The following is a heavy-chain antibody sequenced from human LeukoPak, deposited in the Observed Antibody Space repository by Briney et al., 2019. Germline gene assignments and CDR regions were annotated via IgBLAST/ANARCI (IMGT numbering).Heavy chain of an antibody. V-gene: IGHV3-23*01. J-gene: IGHJ4*02. CDR1: GFTFSSYA. D-gene: IGHD3-10*01. Sequence: GGSLRLSCAASGFTFSSYAMSWVRQAPGKGLEWVSAISGSGGSTYYAYSVKGRFTISRDNSKNTLYLQMNGLRAEDTAVYYCAKGGLGSGNFSPPTFDYWGQGTLVTVSS. CDR3: AKGGLGSGNFSPPTFDY. CDR2: ISGSGGST.